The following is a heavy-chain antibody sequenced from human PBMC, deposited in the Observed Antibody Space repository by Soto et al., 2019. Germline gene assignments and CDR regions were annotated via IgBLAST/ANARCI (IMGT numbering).Heavy chain of an antibody. Sequence: SVKVSCKASGGTFSSYAISWVRQAPGQGLEWMGGIIPIFGTANYAQKFQGRVTITADESTSTAYMELSSLRSEDTAVYYCAPVDGYNSGYYFDYWGQGTLVTVSS. CDR3: APVDGYNSGYYFDY. V-gene: IGHV1-69*13. D-gene: IGHD5-12*01. CDR2: IIPIFGTA. CDR1: GGTFSSYA. J-gene: IGHJ4*02.